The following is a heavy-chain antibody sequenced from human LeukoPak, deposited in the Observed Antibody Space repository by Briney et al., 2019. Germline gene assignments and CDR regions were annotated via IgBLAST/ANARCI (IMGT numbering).Heavy chain of an antibody. J-gene: IGHJ4*02. D-gene: IGHD2-2*01. V-gene: IGHV1-2*02. CDR2: IGPKSADT. Sequence: ASVRVSCKASGYTFTDYYIHWVRQAPGQGLEWMTYIGPKSADTHYAQKFQGRVTMTLDTSISTAYMELKWLTADDTAIYYCAKGISSSNWFGDYRGLGTLVTVSS. CDR1: GYTFTDYY. CDR3: AKGISSSNWFGDY.